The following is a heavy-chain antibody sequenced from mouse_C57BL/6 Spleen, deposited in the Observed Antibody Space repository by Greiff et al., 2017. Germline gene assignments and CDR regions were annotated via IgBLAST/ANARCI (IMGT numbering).Heavy chain of an antibody. J-gene: IGHJ3*01. Sequence: VQLQQSGPELVKPGASVKISCKASGYTFTDYYMNWVKQSHGKSLEWIGDINPNNGGTSYNQKFKGKATLTVDKSSSTAYMELRSLTSEDSAVYYCARDSCAYWGQGTLVTVSA. CDR2: INPNNGGT. CDR3: ARDSCAY. CDR1: GYTFTDYY. V-gene: IGHV1-26*01.